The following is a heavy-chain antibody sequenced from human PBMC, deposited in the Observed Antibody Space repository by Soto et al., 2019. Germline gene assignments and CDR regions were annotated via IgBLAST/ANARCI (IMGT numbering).Heavy chain of an antibody. Sequence: SQTLSLTCAISGDSVSSNSAAWNWIRLSPSRGLEWLARTYYRSRWYNDYAVSVRSRITVNPDTSKIQFSLQLTSVTPEDTAVYYCAGTTSHQWYYMDVWGKGTTVTVSS. J-gene: IGHJ6*03. CDR1: GDSVSSNSAA. V-gene: IGHV6-1*01. CDR2: TYYRSRWYN. D-gene: IGHD6-19*01. CDR3: AGTTSHQWYYMDV.